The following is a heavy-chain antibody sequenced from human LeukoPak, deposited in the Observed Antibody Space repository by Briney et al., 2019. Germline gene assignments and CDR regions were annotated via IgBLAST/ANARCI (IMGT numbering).Heavy chain of an antibody. CDR2: INPSGGST. V-gene: IGHV1-46*01. D-gene: IGHD2-15*01. J-gene: IGHJ6*03. Sequence: ASVKVSCKASGYTFTSYYMHWVRQAPGQGLEWMGIINPSGGSTSYAQKFQGRVTMTRDTSTSTVYMELSSLRSEATAVYYCARDQLPVVAAPKARYYYYYMDVWGKGTTVTVSS. CDR1: GYTFTSYY. CDR3: ARDQLPVVAAPKARYYYYYMDV.